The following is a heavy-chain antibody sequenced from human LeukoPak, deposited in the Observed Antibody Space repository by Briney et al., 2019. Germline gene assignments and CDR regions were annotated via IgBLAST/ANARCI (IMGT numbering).Heavy chain of an antibody. Sequence: GASVKVSCKASGYTFTGYYMHWVRQAPGQGLEWMGWINPNSGGTNYAQKFQGRVTMTRDTSISTAYMELSRLRSDGTTVYYCARDLTQYYDFWSATGGFDPWGQGTLVTVSS. J-gene: IGHJ5*02. CDR2: INPNSGGT. V-gene: IGHV1-2*02. CDR3: ARDLTQYYDFWSATGGFDP. D-gene: IGHD3-3*01. CDR1: GYTFTGYY.